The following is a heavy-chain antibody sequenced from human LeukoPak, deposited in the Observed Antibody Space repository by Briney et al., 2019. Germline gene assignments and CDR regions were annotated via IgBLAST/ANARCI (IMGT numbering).Heavy chain of an antibody. D-gene: IGHD1-26*01. CDR2: IIPIFGTA. J-gene: IGHJ4*02. CDR3: ARLAPVGTYYPYDD. V-gene: IGHV1-69*13. CDR1: GGDFSRYP. Sequence: ASVKVSCKASGGDFSRYPISWVRQSPGQGLEWMGGIIPIFGTADYAQKFQGRVTISADESTTTAYMALNSLTSEDSAVYYCARLAPVGTYYPYDDWGQGTLVTVPS.